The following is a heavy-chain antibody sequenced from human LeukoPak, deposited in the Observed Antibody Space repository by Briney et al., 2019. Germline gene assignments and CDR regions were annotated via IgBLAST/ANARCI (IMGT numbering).Heavy chain of an antibody. CDR3: ARGIYSGYDKYYFDY. CDR1: GYTFTSYY. CDR2: INPSGGST. J-gene: IGHJ4*02. V-gene: IGHV1-46*03. Sequence: GASVKVSCKASGYTFTSYYMHWVRQAPGQGLEWMGIINPSGGSTSYAQKFQGRVTMTRATSTSTVYMELSSLRSEDTAVYYCARGIYSGYDKYYFDYWGQGTLVTVSS. D-gene: IGHD5-12*01.